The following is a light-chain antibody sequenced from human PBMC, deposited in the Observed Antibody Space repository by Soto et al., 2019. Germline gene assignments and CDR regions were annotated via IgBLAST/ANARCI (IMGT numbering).Light chain of an antibody. Sequence: EIVMTQFPATLSVSPGKRATLSCRASQSVSSNLAWYQQKLGLPPRLLIYGASTRATGIPARFSGSGSGTEFTLTISSLQSEDFAVYSCQQYNDWPLTFGPGTKVDIK. J-gene: IGKJ3*01. V-gene: IGKV3-15*01. CDR1: QSVSSN. CDR3: QQYNDWPLT. CDR2: GAS.